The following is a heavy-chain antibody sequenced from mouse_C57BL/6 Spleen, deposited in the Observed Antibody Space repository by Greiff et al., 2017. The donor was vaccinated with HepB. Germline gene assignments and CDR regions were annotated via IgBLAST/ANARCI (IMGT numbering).Heavy chain of an antibody. CDR3: VREAQATTYYFDY. CDR2: IRSKSNNYAT. V-gene: IGHV10-1*01. CDR1: GFSFNTYA. Sequence: EVMLVESGGGLVQPKGSLKLSCAASGFSFNTYAMNWVRQAPGKGLEWVARIRSKSNNYATYYADSVKDRFTISRDDSESMLYLQMNNLKTEDTAMYYCVREAQATTYYFDYWGQGTTLTVSS. D-gene: IGHD3-2*02. J-gene: IGHJ2*01.